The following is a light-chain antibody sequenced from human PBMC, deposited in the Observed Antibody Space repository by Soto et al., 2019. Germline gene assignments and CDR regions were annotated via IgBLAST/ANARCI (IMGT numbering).Light chain of an antibody. V-gene: IGKV1-12*01. CDR1: QVISSR. CDR2: AAS. CDR3: QQSNSCPLT. J-gene: IGKJ4*01. Sequence: IQMLHSPSSVSASVGDRVTVTCRASQVISSRLAWYQQIPGKAPNLLIYAASSLQSGVPSRFSGSGSETDVTLTIGSLQPEDFATYYCQQSNSCPLTFGGGTKVEIK.